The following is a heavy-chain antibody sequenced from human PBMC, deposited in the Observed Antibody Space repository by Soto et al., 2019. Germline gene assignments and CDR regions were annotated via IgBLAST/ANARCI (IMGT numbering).Heavy chain of an antibody. CDR3: VTDIGGYNNNYDFYALDV. V-gene: IGHV3-9*01. CDR1: GFNFRDYA. CDR2: LNWDSNYM. D-gene: IGHD3-3*01. Sequence: GGSLRLSCAASGFNFRDYAMHWVRQVPGKGLEWVEGLNWDSNYMGYVDSVKGRSTISRENARTSLYLIMSNLKPEDTALYHCVTDIGGYNNNYDFYALDVWGQVTTVTVSS. J-gene: IGHJ6*02.